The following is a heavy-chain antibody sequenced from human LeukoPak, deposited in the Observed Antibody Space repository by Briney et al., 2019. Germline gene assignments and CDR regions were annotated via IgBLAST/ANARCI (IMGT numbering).Heavy chain of an antibody. D-gene: IGHD2-21*01. J-gene: IGHJ3*02. CDR3: VRDRRFPDDVFDI. Sequence: GGSLRLSCAASGFTLSSYAMSWVPQAPGKGLEWVSDITSRSDGTWNVDSVRGRFTISRDNSKNTLYLQMNSLRAEDTALYYCVRDRRFPDDVFDIWGQGTMVTVSS. V-gene: IGHV3-23*01. CDR1: GFTLSSYA. CDR2: ITSRSDGT.